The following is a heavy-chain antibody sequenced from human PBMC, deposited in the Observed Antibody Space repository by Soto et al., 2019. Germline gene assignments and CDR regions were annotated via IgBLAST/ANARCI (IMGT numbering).Heavy chain of an antibody. D-gene: IGHD1-26*01. CDR3: AKCSFGGSYYFPFDY. Sequence: GWSLRVSCPAPGLTFSSYAMSWVRQAPGKGLEYVSSISGSGTNTYYADSVRGRFTISSDNSKNTLYLQMNSLRVEDTAVYYCAKCSFGGSYYFPFDYWGQGTLVTVSS. V-gene: IGHV3-23*01. CDR2: ISGSGTNT. CDR1: GLTFSSYA. J-gene: IGHJ4*02.